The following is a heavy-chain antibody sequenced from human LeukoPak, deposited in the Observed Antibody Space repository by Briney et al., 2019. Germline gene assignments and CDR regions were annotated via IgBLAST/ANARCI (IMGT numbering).Heavy chain of an antibody. CDR2: IHYSGST. Sequence: SSETLSLTCTLSGVSIAVFGGSIASSSYFWAWVRQPPGKGLEWIGSIHYSGSTYYNPSLKSRVTISIDTSKNQFSLKLRSVTAADTAVYYCARDSYYDSSGHAPWGQGILVTVSS. V-gene: IGHV4-39*07. CDR1: GVSIAVFGGSIASSSYF. CDR3: ARDSYYDSSGHAP. D-gene: IGHD3-22*01. J-gene: IGHJ5*02.